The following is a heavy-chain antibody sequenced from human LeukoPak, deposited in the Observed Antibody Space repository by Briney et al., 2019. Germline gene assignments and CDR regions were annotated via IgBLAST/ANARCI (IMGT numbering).Heavy chain of an antibody. CDR2: ISWNSGSI. CDR3: AKDKSPYYYDSSGYYDY. D-gene: IGHD3-22*01. Sequence: GGSLRLSCITSGFTFDDYAMHWVRQAPGKGLEWVSGISWNSGSIGYVDSVKGRFTISRDNAKNSLYVQMNSLRAEDTALYYCAKDKSPYYYDSSGYYDYWGQGTLVTVSS. CDR1: GFTFDDYA. J-gene: IGHJ4*02. V-gene: IGHV3-9*01.